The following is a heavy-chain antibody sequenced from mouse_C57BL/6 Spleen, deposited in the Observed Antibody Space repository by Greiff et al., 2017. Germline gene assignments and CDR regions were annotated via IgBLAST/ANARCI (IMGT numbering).Heavy chain of an antibody. V-gene: IGHV1-26*01. CDR3: ARWGYDYDLDAMDY. CDR1: GYTFTDYY. D-gene: IGHD2-4*01. CDR2: INPNNGGT. Sequence: EVKLQQSGPELVKPGASVKMSCKASGYTFTDYYMNWVKQSHGKSLEWIGEINPNNGGTSYNQKFKGKATLTVDKSSSTAYMELRCLTSEDSAVYYCARWGYDYDLDAMDYWGQGTSVTVSS. J-gene: IGHJ4*01.